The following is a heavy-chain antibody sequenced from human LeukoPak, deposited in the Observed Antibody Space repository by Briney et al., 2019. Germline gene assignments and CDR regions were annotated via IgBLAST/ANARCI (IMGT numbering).Heavy chain of an antibody. D-gene: IGHD2-8*02. J-gene: IGHJ4*02. CDR3: ARLGFRTGDNSLADY. Sequence: SETLSLTCTVSGGSISGYYWSWIRQPPGKGLECIGYIFYSGSTNYNPSFKSRVSISLDTSKSQFSLKLTSVTAADTAMYYCARLGFRTGDNSLADYWGRGAQVTVSS. CDR2: IFYSGST. V-gene: IGHV4-59*08. CDR1: GGSISGYY.